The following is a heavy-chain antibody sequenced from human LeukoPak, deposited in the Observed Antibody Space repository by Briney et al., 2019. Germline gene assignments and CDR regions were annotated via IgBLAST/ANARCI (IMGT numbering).Heavy chain of an antibody. CDR3: ARASYYYGSGSYNWDWFDP. Sequence: SETLSLTCAVYGGSFSGYYWSWIRQPPGKGLEWIGEINHSGSTNYNPFLKSRVTMSVDTSKNQFSLKLSSVTAADTAVYYCARASYYYGSGSYNWDWFDPWGQGTLVTVSS. V-gene: IGHV4-34*01. D-gene: IGHD3-10*01. J-gene: IGHJ5*02. CDR1: GGSFSGYY. CDR2: INHSGST.